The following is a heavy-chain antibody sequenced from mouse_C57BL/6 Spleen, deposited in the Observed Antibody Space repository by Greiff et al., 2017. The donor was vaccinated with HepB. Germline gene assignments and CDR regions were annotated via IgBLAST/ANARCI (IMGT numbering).Heavy chain of an antibody. J-gene: IGHJ3*01. CDR1: GYTFTSYW. CDR2: INPSNGGT. CDR3: ASYAGYAFSY. Sequence: QVQLQQPGTDLVKPGASVKLSCKASGYTFTSYWMHWVKQRPGQGLEWIGNINPSNGGTNYNEKFKSKATLTGDKSSSTDYMHRTSLTSEESAVLYGASYAGYAFSYWGQGTLVTVAA. D-gene: IGHD2-3*01. V-gene: IGHV1-53*01.